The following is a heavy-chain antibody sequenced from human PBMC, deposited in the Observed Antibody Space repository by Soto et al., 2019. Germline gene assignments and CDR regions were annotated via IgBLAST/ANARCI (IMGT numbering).Heavy chain of an antibody. CDR3: ARRGDWDDDAFDI. CDR2: IYYSGST. Sequence: QVQLQESGPGLVKPSETLSLTCTVSGGSISSYYWSWIRQPPGKGLEWIGYIYYSGSTNYNPSLKSRVTISVDTSKNQFSLKLGSVTAADTAVYYCARRGDWDDDAFDIWGQGTMVTVSS. J-gene: IGHJ3*02. D-gene: IGHD2-21*02. CDR1: GGSISSYY. V-gene: IGHV4-59*08.